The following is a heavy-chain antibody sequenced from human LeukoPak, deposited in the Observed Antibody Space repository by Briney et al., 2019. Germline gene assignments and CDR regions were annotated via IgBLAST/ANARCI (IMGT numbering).Heavy chain of an antibody. CDR2: ITGTSGFI. J-gene: IGHJ4*02. D-gene: IGHD3-10*01. CDR3: AKSTYGSGSYYTPFDY. V-gene: IGHV3-21*04. CDR1: GFMFSDYT. Sequence: GGSLRLSCAASGFMFSDYTMNWVRQAPGKGLEWVSSITGTSGFIYYADSVKGRFTISRDNSKNTLYLQMNSLRAEDTAVYYCAKSTYGSGSYYTPFDYWGQGTLVTVSS.